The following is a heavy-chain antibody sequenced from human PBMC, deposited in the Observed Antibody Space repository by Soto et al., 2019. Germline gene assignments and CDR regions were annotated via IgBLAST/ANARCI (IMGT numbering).Heavy chain of an antibody. D-gene: IGHD6-13*01. CDR2: IGTAGDT. J-gene: IGHJ4*02. CDR1: GFTFSSYD. Sequence: GGSLRLSCAASGFTFSSYDFHWVRQATGKGLEWVSGIGTAGDTYYAGSVKGRFTTSRENAKNSLYLQMNSLRAGDTAVYYCTRGAAGFDYWGQGTLVTVS. CDR3: TRGAAGFDY. V-gene: IGHV3-13*01.